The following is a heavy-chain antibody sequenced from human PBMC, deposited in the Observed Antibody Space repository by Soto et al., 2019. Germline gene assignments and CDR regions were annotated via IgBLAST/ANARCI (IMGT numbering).Heavy chain of an antibody. Sequence: ASVKVSCTASGGTFSSYTISWVRQAPGQGLEWMGRIIPILGTANYAQKFQGRVTITADESTSTAYMELSSLRSEDTAVYYCARHVPAAGYYYGMDVWGQGTTVTVSS. CDR3: ARHVPAAGYYYGMDV. J-gene: IGHJ6*02. V-gene: IGHV1-69*08. CDR2: IIPILGTA. CDR1: GGTFSSYT. D-gene: IGHD2-2*01.